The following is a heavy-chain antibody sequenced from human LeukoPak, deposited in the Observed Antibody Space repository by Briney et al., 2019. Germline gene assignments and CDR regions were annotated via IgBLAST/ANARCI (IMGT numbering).Heavy chain of an antibody. D-gene: IGHD4-23*01. Sequence: PGGSLRLSCAASGFTFSSYSMNWVRQAPGKGLEWVANIKQDGSEKDYVDSVKGRFTISRDNAKNSLYLQMNSLSAEDTAVYYCAREGAGGNDYWGQGTLVTVSS. CDR1: GFTFSSYS. CDR3: AREGAGGNDY. V-gene: IGHV3-7*01. J-gene: IGHJ4*02. CDR2: IKQDGSEK.